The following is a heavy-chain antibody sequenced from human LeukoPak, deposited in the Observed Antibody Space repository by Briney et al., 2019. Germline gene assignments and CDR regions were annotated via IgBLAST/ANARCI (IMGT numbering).Heavy chain of an antibody. CDR2: FSPQRGDT. Sequence: GSVRVSCKASGYTLTSFDINWVRQPPGQGREGVGDFSPQRGDTAYAPKFLGRVTMTRNTSISTAYMELSSLTSEDTAVYYCATEGVGVSSSLYRQQFYMDDWGIGTTVTVSS. CDR3: ATEGVGVSSSLYRQQFYMDD. CDR1: GYTLTSFD. J-gene: IGHJ6*03. D-gene: IGHD6-6*01. V-gene: IGHV1-8*01.